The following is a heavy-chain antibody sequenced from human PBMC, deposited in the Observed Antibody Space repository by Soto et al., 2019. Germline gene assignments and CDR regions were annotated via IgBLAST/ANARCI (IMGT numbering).Heavy chain of an antibody. D-gene: IGHD6-13*01. V-gene: IGHV3-48*02. Sequence: DVQLVESGGGLVQRGGSLRLSCTASGFSFRDHSMNWVRQAPGRGLEWISYIRGSTTISYADSVKGRFTISRDNAENSLYLQMNSLRDEDTAVYFCARDLSWAFEHWGQGALVTVSS. CDR2: IRGSTTI. CDR1: GFSFRDHS. CDR3: ARDLSWAFEH. J-gene: IGHJ4*02.